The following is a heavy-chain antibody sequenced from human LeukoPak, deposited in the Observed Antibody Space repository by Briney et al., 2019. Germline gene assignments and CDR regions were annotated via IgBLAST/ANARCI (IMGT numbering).Heavy chain of an antibody. CDR3: AKDLERIAAADWFDP. V-gene: IGHV3-23*01. D-gene: IGHD6-13*01. Sequence: GGSLRLSCAASGFTFSSYGMSWVRQAPGKGLEWVSAISGSGGSTYYADSVKGRFTIPRDNSKNTLYLQMNSLRAEDTAVYYCAKDLERIAAADWFDPWGQGTLVTVSS. J-gene: IGHJ5*02. CDR2: ISGSGGST. CDR1: GFTFSSYG.